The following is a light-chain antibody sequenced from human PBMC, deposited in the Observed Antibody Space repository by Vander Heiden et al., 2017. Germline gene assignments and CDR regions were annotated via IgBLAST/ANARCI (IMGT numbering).Light chain of an antibody. CDR3: HQYYTVPRT. CDR1: QSVLDSSNNKNY. V-gene: IGKV4-1*01. Sequence: DLVMNPSPDSLAVSLGGRAPHNCKSSQSVLDSSNNKNYLAWYQQKPGHPPKLLIYWASTRESGVPDRFSGSGSGTDFTLTISNLQAEDAAVYFCHQYYTVPRTFGGGTKVEIK. J-gene: IGKJ4*02. CDR2: WAS.